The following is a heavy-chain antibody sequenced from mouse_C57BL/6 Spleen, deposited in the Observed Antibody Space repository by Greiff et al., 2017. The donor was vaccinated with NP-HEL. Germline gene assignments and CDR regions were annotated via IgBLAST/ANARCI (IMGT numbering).Heavy chain of an antibody. V-gene: IGHV1-53*01. J-gene: IGHJ1*03. CDR3: AEKDYCGDWYFDV. CDR2: INPSNGGT. CDR1: GYTFTSYW. Sequence: QVQLQQPGTELVKPGASVKLSCKASGYTFTSYWMHWVKQRPGQGLEWIGNINPSNGGTNSNEKFKSKATLTVDKSSSTAYMQLSSLTSEDSAVYYCAEKDYCGDWYFDVWGTGTTVTVSS. D-gene: IGHD1-1*01.